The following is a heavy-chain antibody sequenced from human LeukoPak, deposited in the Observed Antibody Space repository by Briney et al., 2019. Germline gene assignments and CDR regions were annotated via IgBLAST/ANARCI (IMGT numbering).Heavy chain of an antibody. CDR1: GPTFNNYA. CDR2: IGSSGGGT. CDR3: AKDHYDILTGYFDAFDI. J-gene: IGHJ3*02. D-gene: IGHD3-9*01. V-gene: IGHV3-23*01. Sequence: PGGSLRLSCEASGPTFNNYAMHWVRQSSGKGLEWVSGIGSSGGGTYYADSVKGRFTISRDNSKNTLYLQMNSLRAEDTAVYYCAKDHYDILTGYFDAFDIWGQGTMVTVPS.